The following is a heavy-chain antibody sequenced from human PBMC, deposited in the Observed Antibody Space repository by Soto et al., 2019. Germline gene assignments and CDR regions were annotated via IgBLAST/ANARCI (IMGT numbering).Heavy chain of an antibody. CDR2: INHTGGT. Sequence: QVHLQQWGAGLLKPSETLSLTCAVYGGSVNGYYWNWIRQPPGKGLEWIGEINHTGGTHYNPSLKSRVTMSVDTSKNQFALRLSSVTAADTAIYYCATRITVFGLLIPPFDPWGKRTQVTVSS. V-gene: IGHV4-34*02. D-gene: IGHD3-3*01. CDR3: ATRITVFGLLIPPFDP. CDR1: GGSVNGYY. J-gene: IGHJ5*02.